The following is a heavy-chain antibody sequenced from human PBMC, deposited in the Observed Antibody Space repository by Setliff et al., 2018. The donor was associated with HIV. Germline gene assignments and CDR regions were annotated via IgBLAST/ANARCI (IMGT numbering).Heavy chain of an antibody. CDR3: ARGRLLWSGSYYYYYMDV. D-gene: IGHD3-10*01. CDR1: GFTFSDHY. Sequence: SLRLSCAASGFTFSDHYMDWVRQAPGKGLEWVGRSRNKGNSYTTEYAASVKGRFTISRDDSKKSLYLQMNSLKTKDTAVYYCARGRLLWSGSYYYYYMDVWGKGTTVTVSS. CDR2: SRNKGNSYTT. V-gene: IGHV3-72*01. J-gene: IGHJ6*03.